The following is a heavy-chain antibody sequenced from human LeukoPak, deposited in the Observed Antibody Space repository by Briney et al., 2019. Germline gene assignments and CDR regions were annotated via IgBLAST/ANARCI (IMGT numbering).Heavy chain of an antibody. Sequence: GGSLRLSCAASGFTFSIYGMHWVRQAPGKGPEWVAVIWNDGSNKYYADSVKGRFTISRDNSKNTLYLQMNSLRAEDTAVYSCARASGPFDYWGQGTLVTVSS. CDR3: ARASGPFDY. J-gene: IGHJ4*02. CDR2: IWNDGSNK. D-gene: IGHD3-10*01. CDR1: GFTFSIYG. V-gene: IGHV3-33*01.